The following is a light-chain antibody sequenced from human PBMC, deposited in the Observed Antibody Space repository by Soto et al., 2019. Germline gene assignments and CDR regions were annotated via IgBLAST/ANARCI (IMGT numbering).Light chain of an antibody. CDR1: QSISRR. CDR2: DAS. CDR3: EQCNSYTWT. Sequence: DIQMIQSPSALSASVGDRVTITCRASQSISRRLAWYQQKPGKAPKLLIYDASSLESGVPAGFSGSGSGTQFALPLSSLRPDDIATEKREQCNSYTWTFGQGSQV. J-gene: IGKJ1*01. V-gene: IGKV1-5*01.